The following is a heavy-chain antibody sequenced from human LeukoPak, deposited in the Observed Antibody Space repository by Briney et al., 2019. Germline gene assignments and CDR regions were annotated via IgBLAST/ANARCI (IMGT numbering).Heavy chain of an antibody. Sequence: GGSLRLSCAASGFTFSNAYMNWVRQAPGKGLEWVGRIKPKTDGETTEYAAPVKDRFSISRDDSKSMMYLQMNSLKTEDTAVYYCARDLRGIAVADYWGQGTLVTVSS. CDR1: GFTFSNAY. CDR3: ARDLRGIAVADY. V-gene: IGHV3-15*07. D-gene: IGHD6-19*01. J-gene: IGHJ4*02. CDR2: IKPKTDGETT.